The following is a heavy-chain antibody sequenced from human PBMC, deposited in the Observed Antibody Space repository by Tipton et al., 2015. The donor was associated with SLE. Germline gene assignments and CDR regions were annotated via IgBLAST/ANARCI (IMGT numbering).Heavy chain of an antibody. CDR3: ARVSLANWFDP. Sequence: TLSLTCTVSGGSISSSSYYWGWIRQPPGKGLEWISYTTSSGSTIYYADSVKGRFTISRDNAKNSLYLQMDSLRAEDTAVYYCARVSLANWFDPWGQGTLVTGSS. V-gene: IGHV3-11*04. CDR1: GGSISSSSYY. J-gene: IGHJ5*02. CDR2: TTSSGSTI.